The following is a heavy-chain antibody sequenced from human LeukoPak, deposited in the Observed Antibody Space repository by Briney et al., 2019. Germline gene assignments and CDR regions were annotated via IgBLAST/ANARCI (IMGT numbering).Heavy chain of an antibody. D-gene: IGHD5-18*01. J-gene: IGHJ6*03. Sequence: GGSLRLSCAASGFIVNTYYMSWVRQAPGKGLEWVSIIYSDGSTYYADSVKGRFTISRDTSKNTLYLQMNSLKTEDTAVYYCTTDLSYTSQLWLEDYYYMDVWGKGTTVTVSS. CDR3: TTDLSYTSQLWLEDYYYMDV. V-gene: IGHV3-53*01. CDR1: GFIVNTYY. CDR2: IYSDGST.